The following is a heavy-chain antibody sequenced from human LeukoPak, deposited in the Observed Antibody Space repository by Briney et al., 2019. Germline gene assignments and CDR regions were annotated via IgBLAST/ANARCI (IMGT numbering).Heavy chain of an antibody. D-gene: IGHD1-14*01. V-gene: IGHV3-33*01. J-gene: IGHJ4*02. CDR3: SRYNIDHFDY. Sequence: GGSLRPSCAGSGFTFGGYGMHWFRQTPGKGLEWVAVIAYDGSRAFYADSVKGRFTISRDNSKNTMSVQMDDLRAEDTAVYYSSRYNIDHFDYWGQGTLVTVSS. CDR1: GFTFGGYG. CDR2: IAYDGSRA.